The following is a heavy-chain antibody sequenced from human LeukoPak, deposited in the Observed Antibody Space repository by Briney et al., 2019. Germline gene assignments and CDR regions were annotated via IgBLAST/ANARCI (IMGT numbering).Heavy chain of an antibody. CDR1: GDSISSSSYC. V-gene: IGHV4-39*01. CDR3: ARHSRSGYIGYENASDI. Sequence: KPSETLSLTCTVSGDSISSSSYCWDWIRQPPGKGLEWIGNIYNSANTHYNPSLKTRITMSVDTSKNQFSLKLNSVTAADTGIYYCARHSRSGYIGYENASDIWGQGTMVTVSS. CDR2: IYNSANT. D-gene: IGHD5-12*01. J-gene: IGHJ3*02.